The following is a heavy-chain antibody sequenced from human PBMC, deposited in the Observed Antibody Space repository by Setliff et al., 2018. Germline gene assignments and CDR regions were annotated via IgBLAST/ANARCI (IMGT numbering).Heavy chain of an antibody. CDR3: ARVESMVRGKNILRHFDY. V-gene: IGHV1-18*01. CDR2: VTIYNGNT. Sequence: ASVKVSCKASGYTFNNYGVAWVRHAPGQGLDWMGWVTIYNGNTKYAQNLQGRLTLSTDRSTNTVYMELGSLTTDDTAIYYCARVESMVRGKNILRHFDYWGQGTQVTVSS. D-gene: IGHD3-10*01. J-gene: IGHJ4*02. CDR1: GYTFNNYG.